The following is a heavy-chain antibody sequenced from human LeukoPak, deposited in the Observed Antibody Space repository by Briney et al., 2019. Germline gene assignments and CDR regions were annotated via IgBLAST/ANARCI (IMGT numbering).Heavy chain of an antibody. J-gene: IGHJ4*02. D-gene: IGHD4-23*01. Sequence: GGSRRFSGTTSGFMFRDYAMTWVRQAPGKGLEWLGFIRGSPYGATTEYAATVKGGFTISRDDSKSIAYLQMNSLKTEDTAVYYCTRGKDGGNPHYYDYWGQGTLVTVSS. CDR3: TRGKDGGNPHYYDY. V-gene: IGHV3-49*04. CDR1: GFMFRDYA. CDR2: IRGSPYGATT.